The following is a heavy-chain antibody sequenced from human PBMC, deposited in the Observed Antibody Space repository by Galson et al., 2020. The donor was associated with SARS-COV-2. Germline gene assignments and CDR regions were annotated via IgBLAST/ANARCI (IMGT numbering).Heavy chain of an antibody. D-gene: IGHD2-2*02. J-gene: IGHJ2*01. CDR1: GGSISSSNW. Sequence: SETLSLTCAVSGGSISSSNWWRWVRQPPGKGLEWIGEIYHSRSTNYNPSLKSRVTISVDKSKNQFSLKLSSVTAADTAVYYCARQGYCSSTSCYTSGFHFDLWGRGTLVTVSS. V-gene: IGHV4-4*02. CDR3: ARQGYCSSTSCYTSGFHFDL. CDR2: IYHSRST.